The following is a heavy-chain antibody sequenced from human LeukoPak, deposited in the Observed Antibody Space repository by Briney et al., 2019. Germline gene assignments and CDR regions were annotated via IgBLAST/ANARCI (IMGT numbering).Heavy chain of an antibody. D-gene: IGHD2-15*01. CDR2: IYPGDSDT. CDR3: ARRRYCSGGSCFDFDY. Sequence: GESLKISCKGSGYSFTSYWIGWVRQMPGQGLEWMGIIYPGDSDTRYSPSFQGQVTISADKSISTAYLQWSSLKASDTPMYYCARRRYCSGGSCFDFDYWGQGTLVTVSS. J-gene: IGHJ4*02. CDR1: GYSFTSYW. V-gene: IGHV5-51*01.